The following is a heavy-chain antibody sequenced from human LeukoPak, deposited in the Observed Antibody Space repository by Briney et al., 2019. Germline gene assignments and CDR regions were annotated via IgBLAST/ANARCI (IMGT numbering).Heavy chain of an antibody. J-gene: IGHJ4*02. CDR3: ARKQYSGSWSAIDY. CDR2: IKQDGSEK. V-gene: IGHV3-7*01. D-gene: IGHD6-13*01. CDR1: GFTFSSYW. Sequence: GGSLRLSCAASGFTFSSYWMSWVRQAPGKGLEWVANIKQDGSEKYYVDSVKGRFTISRDKAKNSLYLQMNSLRAEDTAVYYCARKQYSGSWSAIDYWGQGTLVTVSS.